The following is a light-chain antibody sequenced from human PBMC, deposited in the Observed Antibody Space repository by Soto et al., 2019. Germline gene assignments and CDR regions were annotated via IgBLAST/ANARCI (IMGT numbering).Light chain of an antibody. V-gene: IGKV3-11*01. J-gene: IGKJ4*01. CDR1: QSVSRS. CDR3: QHRGGPLT. Sequence: EIVLTQSPATLSLSPGERATLSCRASQSVSRSLGWYQQRPGQPPRLLIYDASNRATGVPPRFSGSGSGTDFTLTISSLEPEDFAVYYCQHRGGPLTFGGGTKVDIK. CDR2: DAS.